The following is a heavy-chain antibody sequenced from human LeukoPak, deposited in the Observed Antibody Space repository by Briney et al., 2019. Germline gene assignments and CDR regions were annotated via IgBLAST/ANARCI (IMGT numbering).Heavy chain of an antibody. D-gene: IGHD3-10*01. J-gene: IGHJ6*03. CDR2: IYYSGST. CDR1: GGSISSYY. Sequence: PSEILSLTCTVSGGSISSYYWSWIRQPPGKGLEWIGYIYYSGSTNYNPSLKSRVTISVDTSKNQFSLKLSSVTAADTAVYYCVYGRYYYYMDVWGKGTTVTVSS. V-gene: IGHV4-59*08. CDR3: VYGRYYYYMDV.